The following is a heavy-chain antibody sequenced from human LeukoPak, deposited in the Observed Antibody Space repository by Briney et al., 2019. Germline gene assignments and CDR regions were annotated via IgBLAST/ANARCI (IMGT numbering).Heavy chain of an antibody. Sequence: SETLSLTCTVSGGSISSYYWSWIRQPPGKGLEWIGYIYDSGITNYNPSLKSRVTISVDTSKNQLSLKLSSVTAADTAVYYCARSRRDGYNYLDYWGQGTRVTVSS. CDR2: IYDSGIT. CDR3: ARSRRDGYNYLDY. CDR1: GGSISSYY. V-gene: IGHV4-59*01. D-gene: IGHD5-24*01. J-gene: IGHJ4*02.